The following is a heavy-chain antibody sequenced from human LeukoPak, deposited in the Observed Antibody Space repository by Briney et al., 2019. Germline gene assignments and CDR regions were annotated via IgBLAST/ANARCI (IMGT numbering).Heavy chain of an antibody. CDR1: GGTFSSYA. Sequence: SVKVSCKASGGTFSSYAISWVRQAPGQGLEWMGGIIPIFGTANYAQKFQGRVTITADESTSTAYMELSSLRSEDTAVYYCARGDTYVLTTYYYYGMDVWGQGTTVTVSS. CDR2: IIPIFGTA. J-gene: IGHJ6*02. CDR3: ARGDTYVLTTYYYYGMDV. V-gene: IGHV1-69*13. D-gene: IGHD1-1*01.